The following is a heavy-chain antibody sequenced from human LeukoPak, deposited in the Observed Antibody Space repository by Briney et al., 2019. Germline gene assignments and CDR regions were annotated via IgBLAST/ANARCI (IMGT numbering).Heavy chain of an antibody. CDR1: GFTFSSYE. J-gene: IGHJ5*02. CDR2: ISSSGSTI. V-gene: IGHV3-48*03. Sequence: GGSLRLSCAASGFTFSSYEMNWVRQAPGKGLEWVSYISSSGSTIYYADSVKGRFTISRDNAKNSLYLQMNSLRAEDTAVYYCARDRAHCSSTSCYREAGWFDPWGQGTLVTVSS. CDR3: ARDRAHCSSTSCYREAGWFDP. D-gene: IGHD2-2*02.